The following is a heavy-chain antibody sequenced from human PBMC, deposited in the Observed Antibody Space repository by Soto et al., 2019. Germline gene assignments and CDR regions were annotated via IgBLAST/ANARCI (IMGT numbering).Heavy chain of an antibody. CDR3: AKGIIASTVGDFFCY. J-gene: IGHJ4*01. D-gene: IGHD2-21*01. Sequence: EVQLLESGGGLLQPGGSLRLSCTASGFTFSNYAMTWVRQAPGKGLEWVSTITGSGGGTYYADSVKGRFTISRDNSKNTLYPQMPHLRADDTAVYYCAKGIIASTVGDFFCYWGQGTLVTVSS. CDR1: GFTFSNYA. CDR2: ITGSGGGT. V-gene: IGHV3-23*01.